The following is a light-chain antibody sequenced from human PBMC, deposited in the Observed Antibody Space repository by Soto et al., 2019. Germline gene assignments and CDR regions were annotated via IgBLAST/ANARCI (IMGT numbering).Light chain of an antibody. CDR1: QSVSSSY. CDR3: QQYDSSPLT. J-gene: IGKJ2*01. Sequence: IVLTQSPGTLSLSPGERATLSCRASQSVSSSYSAGYLQKPGQAPRLLIYGASSRATGIPDRFSGSVSGTDFTLTISKLEPEDFAVYYCQQYDSSPLTFDQGTKLDIK. V-gene: IGKV3-20*01. CDR2: GAS.